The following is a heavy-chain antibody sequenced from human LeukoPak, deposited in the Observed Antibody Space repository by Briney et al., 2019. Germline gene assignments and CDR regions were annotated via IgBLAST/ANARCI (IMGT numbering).Heavy chain of an antibody. CDR1: GGSISSSSYY. CDR3: ARWSLGRTIVGGFDP. CDR2: IYYSGST. Sequence: SETLSLTCTVSGGSISSSSYYWGWIRQPPGKGLEWIGSIYYSGSTYYNPSLKSRVTISVDTSKNQFSLKLSSVTAADTAVYYCARWSLGRTIVGGFDPWGQGTLVTVSS. D-gene: IGHD3-22*01. V-gene: IGHV4-39*07. J-gene: IGHJ5*02.